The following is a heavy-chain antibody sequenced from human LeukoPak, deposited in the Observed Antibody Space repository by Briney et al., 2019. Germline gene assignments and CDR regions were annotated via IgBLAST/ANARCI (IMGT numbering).Heavy chain of an antibody. CDR3: ARDLSYGGNSGDAFDI. Sequence: GASVKVSXKASGYTFTGYYMHWVRQAPGQGLEWMGRINPNSGGTNYAQKFQGRVTMTRDTSISTAYMELSRLRSDDTAVYYCARDLSYGGNSGDAFDIWGQGTMVTVSS. D-gene: IGHD4-23*01. V-gene: IGHV1-2*06. J-gene: IGHJ3*02. CDR2: INPNSGGT. CDR1: GYTFTGYY.